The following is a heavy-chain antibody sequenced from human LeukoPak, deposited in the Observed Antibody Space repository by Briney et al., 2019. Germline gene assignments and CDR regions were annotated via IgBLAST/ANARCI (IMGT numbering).Heavy chain of an antibody. V-gene: IGHV3-21*01. D-gene: IGHD1-26*01. CDR1: GFTFSSYS. Sequence: GGSLRLSCAASGFTFSSYSMNCVRQTPGKGLEWVSSISSSSSYIYYADSVKGRFTISRDNAKNSLYLQMNSLRAEDTAVYYCAVIVGATPWDYWGQGTLITVSS. CDR3: AVIVGATPWDY. CDR2: ISSSSSYI. J-gene: IGHJ4*02.